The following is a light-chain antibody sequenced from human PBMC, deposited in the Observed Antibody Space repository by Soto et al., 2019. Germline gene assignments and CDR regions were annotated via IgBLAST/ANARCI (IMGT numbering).Light chain of an antibody. CDR3: CSYAGSSNAI. V-gene: IGLV2-23*01. J-gene: IGLJ2*01. CDR2: EGS. Sequence: QSALTQPASVSGSPGQSITISCTGTSSDVGSDNLVSWYQQHPGKAPKLMIYEGSKRPSVVSNRFSGSKSGNTASLTISGLQAEDEADYYCCSYAGSSNAIFGGGTKLTVL. CDR1: SSDVGSDNL.